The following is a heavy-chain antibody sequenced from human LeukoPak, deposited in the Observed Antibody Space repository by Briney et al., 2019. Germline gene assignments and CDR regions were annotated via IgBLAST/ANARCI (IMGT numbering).Heavy chain of an antibody. D-gene: IGHD3-22*01. CDR3: ARVYLGVYYYGSSGYSHLDY. CDR1: GYTFTDYY. CDR2: INPNSGGT. J-gene: IGHJ4*02. Sequence: GASVKVSCXASGYTFTDYYMHWVRQAPGQGLEWVGWINPNSGGTNYAQKFQGRVTMTRDTSISTAYMELSRLRSDDTAVYYCARVYLGVYYYGSSGYSHLDYWGQRTLVTVSS. V-gene: IGHV1-2*02.